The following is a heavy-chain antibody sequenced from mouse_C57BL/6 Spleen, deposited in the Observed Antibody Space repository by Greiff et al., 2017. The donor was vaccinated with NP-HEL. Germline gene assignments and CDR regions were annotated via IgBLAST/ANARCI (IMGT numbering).Heavy chain of an antibody. V-gene: IGHV1-52*01. J-gene: IGHJ2*01. CDR3: ARSTMVTPFDY. Sequence: VKLQQPGAELVRPGSSVKLSCKASGYTFTSYWMHWVKQRPIQGLEWIGNIDPSDSETHYNQKFKDKATLTVDKSSSTAYMQLSSLTSEDSAVYYCARSTMVTPFDYWGQGTTLTVSS. CDR2: IDPSDSET. CDR1: GYTFTSYW. D-gene: IGHD2-2*01.